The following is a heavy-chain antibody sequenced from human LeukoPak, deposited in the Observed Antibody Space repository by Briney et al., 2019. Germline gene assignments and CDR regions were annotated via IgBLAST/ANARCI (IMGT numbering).Heavy chain of an antibody. V-gene: IGHV3-23*01. J-gene: IGHJ6*03. Sequence: GGSLRLSCAASGFTFSSYGMSWVRQAPGKGLEWVSAISGSGGSTYYADSVKGRFTISRDNSKNTLYLQMNSLRAEDTAVYYCARGVAVARRQVPVRRYYYYMDVWGKGTTVTISS. CDR1: GFTFSSYG. CDR2: ISGSGGST. CDR3: ARGVAVARRQVPVRRYYYYMDV. D-gene: IGHD6-19*01.